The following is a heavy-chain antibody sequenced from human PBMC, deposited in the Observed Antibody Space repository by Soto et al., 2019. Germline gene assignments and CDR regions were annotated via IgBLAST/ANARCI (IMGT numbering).Heavy chain of an antibody. CDR3: ARGRTSVNTLDYVYGMDL. CDR2: IIPILGTS. CDR1: GGTFIRYA. Sequence: ASVKVSCKASGGTFIRYALSWVRQAPGQGLEWMGGIIPILGTSKYAQKFRGRVTITADESTSTAYMDLTSLRPEDTAVYYCARGRTSVNTLDYVYGMDLWGQGTSVTVSS. J-gene: IGHJ6*02. V-gene: IGHV1-69*13. D-gene: IGHD4-4*01.